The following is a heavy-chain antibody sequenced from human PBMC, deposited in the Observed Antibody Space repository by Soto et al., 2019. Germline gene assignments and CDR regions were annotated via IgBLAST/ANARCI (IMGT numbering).Heavy chain of an antibody. J-gene: IGHJ4*02. V-gene: IGHV3-23*01. CDR3: AKDPNGDYIGAFDD. D-gene: IGHD4-17*01. CDR2: ISGSGNII. Sequence: EVQLLESGGDLVQPGGSLRLSCPASGFAFSNYAVTWVRQAQGKGLEWVSSISGSGNIIYYADSVKGRFIISRDNSKNTLYLQMNSLRAEDTAVYYCAKDPNGDYIGAFDDWGQGTLVTVSS. CDR1: GFAFSNYA.